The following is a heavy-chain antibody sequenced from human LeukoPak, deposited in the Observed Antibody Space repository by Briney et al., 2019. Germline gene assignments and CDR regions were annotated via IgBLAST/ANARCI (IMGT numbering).Heavy chain of an antibody. Sequence: APVKVSCKASGYTFTSYYMHWVRQAPGQGLEWMGIINPSGGSTSYAQKFQGRVTMTRDTSTSTVYMELSGLRSEDTAVYYCARDYSGAAPFDYWGQGTLVTVSS. CDR3: ARDYSGAAPFDY. V-gene: IGHV1-46*01. CDR1: GYTFTSYY. CDR2: INPSGGST. D-gene: IGHD4-17*01. J-gene: IGHJ4*02.